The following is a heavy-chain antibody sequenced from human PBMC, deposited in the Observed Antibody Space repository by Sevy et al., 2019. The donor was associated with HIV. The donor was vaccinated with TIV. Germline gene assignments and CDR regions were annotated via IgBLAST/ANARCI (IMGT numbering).Heavy chain of an antibody. D-gene: IGHD1-7*01. J-gene: IGHJ6*02. Sequence: ASVKVSYKASGYSFTSYGISWVRQAPGQGLEWMGWISGYNGKTNYEQKLQGRVTMTTDTSTSTAYMELRSLISDDTAVYYCARDNWNYGDSYGMDVWGQGTTVTVSS. CDR1: GYSFTSYG. CDR2: ISGYNGKT. CDR3: ARDNWNYGDSYGMDV. V-gene: IGHV1-18*01.